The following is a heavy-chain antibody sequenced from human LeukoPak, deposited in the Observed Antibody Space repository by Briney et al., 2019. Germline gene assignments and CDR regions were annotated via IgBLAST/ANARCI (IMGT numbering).Heavy chain of an antibody. CDR1: GFTFSSYA. Sequence: GGSLRLSCAASGFTFSSYAMSWVRQAPGKGLEWVSAISGIGDRTYYVDSVKGRFTISRDNSKNMVYLQMNGLRAEDTAVYHCAKEPICGGGSCYSRCFDFWGQGTLVTVSS. J-gene: IGHJ4*02. CDR3: AKEPICGGGSCYSRCFDF. CDR2: ISGIGDRT. V-gene: IGHV3-23*01. D-gene: IGHD2-15*01.